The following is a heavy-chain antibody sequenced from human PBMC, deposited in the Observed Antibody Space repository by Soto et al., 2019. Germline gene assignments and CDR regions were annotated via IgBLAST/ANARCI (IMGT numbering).Heavy chain of an antibody. J-gene: IGHJ6*02. V-gene: IGHV3-7*03. D-gene: IGHD2-21*02. CDR2: IPQDGVDG. CDR1: GFTFSMYS. Sequence: GGSLRLSCEVSGFTFSMYSMSWVRQRPGKGLEWVAKIPQDGVDGHYADSVKGRFIISRDNGKNSLHLQLNNLRAEDTAVYYCARDHLILPAHDFFYGSDVWGRGPRSPSP. CDR3: ARDHLILPAHDFFYGSDV.